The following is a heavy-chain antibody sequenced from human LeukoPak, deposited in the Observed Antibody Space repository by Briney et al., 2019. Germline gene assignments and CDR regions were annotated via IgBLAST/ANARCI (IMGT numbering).Heavy chain of an antibody. V-gene: IGHV3-53*01. CDR1: GFTVSSNY. J-gene: IGHJ3*01. Sequence: PGGSLRLSCAASGFTVSSNYMSWVRQAPGKGLEWVSVIYSGGSTYYADSVKGRFTISRDNSKNTLYLQMNSLRAEDTAVYYCAKDRGYYYDSSGHWGQGTMVTVSS. CDR3: AKDRGYYYDSSGH. D-gene: IGHD3-22*01. CDR2: IYSGGST.